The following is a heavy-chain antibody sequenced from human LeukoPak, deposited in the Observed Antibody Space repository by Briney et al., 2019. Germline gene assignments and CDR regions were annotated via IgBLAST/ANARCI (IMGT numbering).Heavy chain of an antibody. J-gene: IGHJ6*03. V-gene: IGHV3-7*01. CDR1: GFTFSSYW. D-gene: IGHD3-3*01. CDR2: IKQDGSEK. Sequence: GGSLRLSCAASGFTFSSYWMSWVRQAPGKGLEWVANIKQDGSEKYYVDSVKGRFTISRDNAKNSLYLQMNSLRAEDTAVYYCARDYNDFWGGPTIYYYYMDVWGKGTTVTVSS. CDR3: ARDYNDFWGGPTIYYYYMDV.